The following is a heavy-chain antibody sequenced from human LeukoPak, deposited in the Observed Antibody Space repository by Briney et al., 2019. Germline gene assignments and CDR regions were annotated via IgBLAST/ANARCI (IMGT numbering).Heavy chain of an antibody. CDR3: ARNYDSSGYYYEGPLGY. J-gene: IGHJ4*02. D-gene: IGHD3-22*01. CDR2: IYTSGST. CDR1: SGPISSGSCY. V-gene: IGHV4-61*02. Sequence: SETLSLTCTVSSGPISSGSCYWSWIRQPAGKGLEWIGRIYTSGSTNYNPSLKSRVTISVDTSKNQFSLKLSSVTAADTAVYYCARNYDSSGYYYEGPLGYWGQGTLVTVSS.